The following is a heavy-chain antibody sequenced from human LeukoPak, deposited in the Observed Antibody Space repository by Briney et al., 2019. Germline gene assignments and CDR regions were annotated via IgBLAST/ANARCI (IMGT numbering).Heavy chain of an antibody. Sequence: GGSLRLSCAASGFTFSSYGMHWVRQAPGKGLEWVAFIRYDGSNKYYADSVKGRFTISRDNSKNTLYLQMNSLRAEDTAVYYCVTGTLTTVTTRASFDYWAREPWSPSPQ. D-gene: IGHD4-11*01. CDR1: GFTFSSYG. CDR2: IRYDGSNK. V-gene: IGHV3-30*02. J-gene: IGHJ4*02. CDR3: VTGTLTTVTTRASFDY.